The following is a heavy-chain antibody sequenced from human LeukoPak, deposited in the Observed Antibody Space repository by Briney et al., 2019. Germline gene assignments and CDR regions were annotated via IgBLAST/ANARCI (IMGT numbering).Heavy chain of an antibody. CDR2: INSDGSNI. J-gene: IGHJ4*02. V-gene: IGHV3-74*01. D-gene: IGHD6-6*01. CDR1: GFTFRDFW. CDR3: ARSRYSTSSGGFDY. Sequence: GGSLRLSCAASGFTFRDFWMHWVRQAPGKGLVWVSRINSDGSNITYADSVKGRFTISRDNAKNMLYLQMNSLRGEDTAVYYCARSRYSTSSGGFDYWGQGILVTVSS.